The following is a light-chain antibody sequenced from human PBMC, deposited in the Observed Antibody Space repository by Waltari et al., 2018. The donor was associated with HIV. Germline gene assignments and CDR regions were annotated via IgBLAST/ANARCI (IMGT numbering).Light chain of an antibody. CDR1: QSALYSSNNKNY. CDR3: QQYYSTPRT. J-gene: IGKJ1*01. CDR2: WAS. V-gene: IGKV4-1*01. Sequence: DIVMTQSQDSLAVYLGERATLNCQYSQSALYSSNNKNYLAWYQQKPGQPPKLLIYWASTRESGVPDRFSGSWSGTDFTLTISSLQAEDVAVYYCQQYYSTPRTFGQGTKVEIK.